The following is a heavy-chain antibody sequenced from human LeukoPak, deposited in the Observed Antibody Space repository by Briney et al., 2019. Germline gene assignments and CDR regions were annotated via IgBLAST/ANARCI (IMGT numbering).Heavy chain of an antibody. Sequence: GGSLRLSCAASGFTFSSYWMSWVRQAPGKGLERVANIKRDGSEKYYVDSVKGRFTISRDNAKNSLYLQMNSLRAEDTAVYYCARGGAPAYYGSDSLQHWGQGTLVTVSS. CDR3: ARGGAPAYYGSDSLQH. J-gene: IGHJ1*01. V-gene: IGHV3-7*01. D-gene: IGHD3-10*01. CDR1: GFTFSSYW. CDR2: IKRDGSEK.